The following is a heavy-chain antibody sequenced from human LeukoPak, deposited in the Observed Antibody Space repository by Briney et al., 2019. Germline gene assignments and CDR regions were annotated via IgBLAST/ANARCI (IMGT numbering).Heavy chain of an antibody. D-gene: IGHD3-22*01. Sequence: SETLSLTCTVSGGSVTSGGHYWTWIRQHPGKALEWIGYIYYRDSTYYNPSLQSRVTISVDTSKNQFSLKLSSVTAADTAVYYCARDSYDSSGYRHIDYWGQGTLVTVSS. V-gene: IGHV4-31*03. J-gene: IGHJ4*02. CDR1: GGSVTSGGHY. CDR3: ARDSYDSSGYRHIDY. CDR2: IYYRDST.